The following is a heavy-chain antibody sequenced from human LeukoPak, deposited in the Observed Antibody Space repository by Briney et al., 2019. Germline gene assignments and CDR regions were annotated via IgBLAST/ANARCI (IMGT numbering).Heavy chain of an antibody. CDR2: ISRSGSTI. J-gene: IGHJ4*02. D-gene: IGHD6-13*01. CDR1: GFTFSDYY. V-gene: IGHV3-11*04. Sequence: PGGSLRLSCAASGFTFSDYYMSWIRQAPGKGLEWVSYISRSGSTIYYADSVKGRFTISRDNAKNSLYLQMNSLRAEDTAVYYCAKEEVRGSSWAGFDYWGQGTLVTVSS. CDR3: AKEEVRGSSWAGFDY.